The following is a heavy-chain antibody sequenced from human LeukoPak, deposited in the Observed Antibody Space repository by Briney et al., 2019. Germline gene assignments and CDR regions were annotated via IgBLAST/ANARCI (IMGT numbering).Heavy chain of an antibody. J-gene: IGHJ4*02. Sequence: ASVKVSCKASGGTFSSYAISWVRQAPGQGLEWMGWISAYNGNTNYAQKLQGRVTMTTDTSTSTAYMELRSLRSDDTAVYYCASTVPAAKIPQGSYFDYWGQGTLVTVSS. V-gene: IGHV1-18*01. CDR2: ISAYNGNT. CDR3: ASTVPAAKIPQGSYFDY. CDR1: GGTFSSYA. D-gene: IGHD2-2*01.